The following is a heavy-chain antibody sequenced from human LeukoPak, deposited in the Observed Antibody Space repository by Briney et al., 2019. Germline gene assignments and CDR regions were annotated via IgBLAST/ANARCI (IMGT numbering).Heavy chain of an antibody. Sequence: SETLSLTCAVYGGSFSGYYWSWIRQPPGKGLEWIWEINHSGSTNYNTSLKSRVTISVDTSKNQFSLMLSSVTAADTAVYYCARNYYDSSGGFDPWGQGTLVTVSS. J-gene: IGHJ5*02. D-gene: IGHD3-22*01. CDR3: ARNYYDSSGGFDP. V-gene: IGHV4-34*01. CDR1: GGSFSGYY. CDR2: INHSGST.